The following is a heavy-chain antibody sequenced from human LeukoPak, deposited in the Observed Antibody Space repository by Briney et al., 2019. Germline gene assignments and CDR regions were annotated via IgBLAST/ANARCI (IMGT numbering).Heavy chain of an antibody. CDR2: IYTSGST. V-gene: IGHV4-61*02. J-gene: IGHJ4*02. D-gene: IGHD4-17*01. Sequence: PSETLSLTCTVSGGSISSGSKYWSWIRQPAGKRLEWIGRIYTSGSTNYNPALKSRVTISLDTSKNQLSLKLTSVTAADTAVYYCARQDYDGYYFNYWGQGTLVIVCS. CDR1: GGSISSGSKY. CDR3: ARQDYDGYYFNY.